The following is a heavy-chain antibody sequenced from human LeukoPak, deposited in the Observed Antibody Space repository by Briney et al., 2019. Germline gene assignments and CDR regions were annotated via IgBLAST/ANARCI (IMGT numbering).Heavy chain of an antibody. J-gene: IGHJ5*02. CDR1: GFTFSSYW. CDR2: INSDGSST. D-gene: IGHD6-13*01. CDR3: AKDSRYSSSWS. Sequence: GGSLRLSCAASGFTFSSYWMHWVRQAPGKGLVWVSRINSDGSSTSYADSVKGRFTISRHNAKNTLYLQMNSLRAEDTAVYYCAKDSRYSSSWSWGQGTLVTVSS. V-gene: IGHV3-74*01.